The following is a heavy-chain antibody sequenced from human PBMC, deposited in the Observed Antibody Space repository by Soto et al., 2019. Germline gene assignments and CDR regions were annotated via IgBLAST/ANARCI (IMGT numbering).Heavy chain of an antibody. CDR3: ARDRAYYYDSSGGDAFDI. CDR1: GYTFTSYY. V-gene: IGHV1-46*01. D-gene: IGHD3-22*01. CDR2: INPSGGST. Sequence: ASVKVSCKASGYTFTSYYMHWVRQAPGQGLEWMGIINPSGGSTSYAQKLQGRVTMTRDTSTSTVYIEKSSLRSEDTAVFFFARDRAYYYDSSGGDAFDIWGQGTMVTVSS. J-gene: IGHJ3*02.